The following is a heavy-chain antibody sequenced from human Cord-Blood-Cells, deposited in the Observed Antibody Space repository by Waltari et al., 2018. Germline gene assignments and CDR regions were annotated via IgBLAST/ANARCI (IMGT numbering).Heavy chain of an antibody. CDR2: IYHSGST. CDR3: ARDHKSTTTVVFDY. V-gene: IGHV4-38-2*02. Sequence: QVQLQDSGPGLVKPSETLSLTCTVSGYSISSGYYWGWFRQPPGKGLEWIGSIYHSGSTYYNPSLKSRVTISVDTSKNQFSLKLSSVTAADTAVYYCARDHKSTTTVVFDYWGQGTLVTVSS. CDR1: GYSISSGYY. D-gene: IGHD4-17*01. J-gene: IGHJ4*02.